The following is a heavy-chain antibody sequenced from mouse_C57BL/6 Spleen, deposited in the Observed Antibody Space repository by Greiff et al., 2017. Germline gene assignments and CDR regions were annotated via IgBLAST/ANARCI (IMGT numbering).Heavy chain of an antibody. CDR3: ARDYGSSYVNWYFEG. D-gene: IGHD1-1*01. J-gene: IGHJ1*03. V-gene: IGHV1-82*01. CDR2: IYPGDGDT. Sequence: VKLQQSGPELVKPGASVKISCKASGYAFSSSWMNWVKQRPGKGLEWIGRIYPGDGDTNYNGKFKGKATLTADKSSSTAYMQLSSLTSEDSAVYVCARDYGSSYVNWYFEGWGTGTTVTVSS. CDR1: GYAFSSSW.